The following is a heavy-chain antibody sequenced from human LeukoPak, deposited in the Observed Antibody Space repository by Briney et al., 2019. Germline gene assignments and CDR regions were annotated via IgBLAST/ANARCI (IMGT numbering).Heavy chain of an antibody. V-gene: IGHV3-48*03. D-gene: IGHD5-18*01. CDR2: ISSSGSTI. Sequence: GGSLRLSCAASGFTFSSYAMSWVRQAPGKGLEWVSYISSSGSTIYYADSVKGRFTISRDNAKNSLYLQTNSLRAEDTAVYYRASGMVTKTPFGYWGQGTLVTVSS. CDR1: GFTFSSYA. J-gene: IGHJ4*02. CDR3: ASGMVTKTPFGY.